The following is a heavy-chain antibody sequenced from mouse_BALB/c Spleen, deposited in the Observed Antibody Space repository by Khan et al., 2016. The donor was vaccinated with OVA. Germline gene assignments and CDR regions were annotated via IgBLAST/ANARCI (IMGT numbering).Heavy chain of an antibody. CDR1: GYTFTNYG. D-gene: IGHD2-4*01. V-gene: IGHV9-3-1*01. Sequence: LVESGPELKKPGEMVKISCKASGYTFTNYGMNWVKQAPGKGLKGMGWKNTYTGETTYTDDFKGRFAFSLETSATTAYLQINSLKNEDTATYFCVKGDDYDGTYWGQGTLVTVST. CDR3: VKGDDYDGTY. J-gene: IGHJ3*01. CDR2: KNTYTGET.